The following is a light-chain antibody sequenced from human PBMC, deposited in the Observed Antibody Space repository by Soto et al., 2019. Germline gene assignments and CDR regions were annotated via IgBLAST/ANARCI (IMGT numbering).Light chain of an antibody. CDR1: SSDIGAYNY. J-gene: IGLJ2*01. V-gene: IGLV2-14*01. CDR2: EVS. Sequence: QSALTQPASVSGSPGQSITISCTGTSSDIGAYNYVSWYQQHPGKAPKLIICEVSDRPSGISDRFSGSKSGNTASLTISGLQAEDEADYYCSSKRSSGPHVVFGGGTKLTVL. CDR3: SSKRSSGPHVV.